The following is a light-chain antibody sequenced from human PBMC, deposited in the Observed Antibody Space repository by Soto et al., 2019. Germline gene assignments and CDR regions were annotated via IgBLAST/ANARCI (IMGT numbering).Light chain of an antibody. CDR3: QQHDNLPRRWT. Sequence: DIQMTQSPSSLSASVGDRVTITCQASPEISNYLNWYQQKPGKAPKLLIYDASNLETGVPSRFIGSGSRTDFTVTISRLEPEDIATYYCQQHDNLPRRWTFGQGTNVEI. V-gene: IGKV1-33*01. CDR1: PEISNY. J-gene: IGKJ1*01. CDR2: DAS.